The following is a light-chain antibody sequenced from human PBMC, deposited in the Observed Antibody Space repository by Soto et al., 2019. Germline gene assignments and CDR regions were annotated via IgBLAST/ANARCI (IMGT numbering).Light chain of an antibody. V-gene: IGKV1-9*01. Sequence: IQLTQSPSSLSASVGDRVTITCRASQGIRNYLAWYQQKPGKAPNLLSYLASTLQGGVPSRFSGSGSGTDFSLSISSLQPEDVATYYCQYLNSFPLTFGGGTKVELK. J-gene: IGKJ4*01. CDR1: QGIRNY. CDR2: LAS. CDR3: QYLNSFPLT.